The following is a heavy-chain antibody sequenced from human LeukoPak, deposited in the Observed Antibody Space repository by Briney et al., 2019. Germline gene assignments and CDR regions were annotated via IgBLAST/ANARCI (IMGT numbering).Heavy chain of an antibody. J-gene: IGHJ4*02. Sequence: TGGSLRLSCAASGFTFSSYWMSWVRQAPGKGLEWVANIKQDGSEKYYVDSVKGRFTISRDNAKNSLYLQMNSLRAEDTAVYYCARRGRGIAARPVDYWGQGTLVTVSS. CDR2: IKQDGSEK. CDR3: ARRGRGIAARPVDY. CDR1: GFTFSSYW. D-gene: IGHD6-6*01. V-gene: IGHV3-7*01.